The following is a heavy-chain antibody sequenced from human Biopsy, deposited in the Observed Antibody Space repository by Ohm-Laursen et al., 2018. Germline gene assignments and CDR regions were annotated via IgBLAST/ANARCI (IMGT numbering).Heavy chain of an antibody. Sequence: SLRLSCSASGFRFSGYHMNWVRQAPGKGLQWLAYIKSDSTTIYYAGSVKGRFTISRDNAKNSLFLQMNSLRAEDTAIYYCAREQLMVFAMDVWGQGTTVTVSS. J-gene: IGHJ6*02. CDR2: IKSDSTTI. V-gene: IGHV3-48*01. CDR3: AREQLMVFAMDV. CDR1: GFRFSGYH. D-gene: IGHD2-8*01.